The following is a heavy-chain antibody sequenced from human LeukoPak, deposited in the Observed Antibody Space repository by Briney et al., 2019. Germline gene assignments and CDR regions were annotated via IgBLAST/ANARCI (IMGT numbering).Heavy chain of an antibody. V-gene: IGHV4-59*01. D-gene: IGHD4-17*01. Sequence: KPSETLSLTCTVSGGSISSYYWSWIRQPPGKGLEWIGYIYYSGSTNYNPSLKSRVTISVDTSKNQFSLKLSSVTAADTAVYYCARGDGDYHQGYFDLWGRGTLVTVSS. J-gene: IGHJ2*01. CDR3: ARGDGDYHQGYFDL. CDR2: IYYSGST. CDR1: GGSISSYY.